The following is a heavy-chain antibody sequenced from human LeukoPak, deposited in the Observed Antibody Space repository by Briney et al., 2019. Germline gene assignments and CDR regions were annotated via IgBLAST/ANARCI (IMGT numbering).Heavy chain of an antibody. Sequence: GGSLRLSCAASGFTFSSYSMNWVRQAPGKGLEWVSSISSSSSYIYYADSVKGRFTISRDNAKNALYLQMNSLRAEYTAVYYCAMGIAAAGYFDYWGQGTLVTVSS. V-gene: IGHV3-21*01. D-gene: IGHD6-13*01. J-gene: IGHJ4*02. CDR2: ISSSSSYI. CDR1: GFTFSSYS. CDR3: AMGIAAAGYFDY.